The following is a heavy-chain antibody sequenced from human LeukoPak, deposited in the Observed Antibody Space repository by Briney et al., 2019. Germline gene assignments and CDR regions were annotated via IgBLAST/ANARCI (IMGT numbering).Heavy chain of an antibody. CDR1: GFTFDDYG. CDR3: ARRKDGYNYMDV. J-gene: IGHJ6*03. D-gene: IGHD5-24*01. V-gene: IGHV3-20*04. CDR2: INWNGGST. Sequence: SGGSLRLSCAASGFTFDDYGMSWVRQAPGKGLVWVSGINWNGGSTGYADSVKGRFTISRDNAKNSLYLQMNSLRAEDTALYYCARRKDGYNYMDVWGKGTTVTVSS.